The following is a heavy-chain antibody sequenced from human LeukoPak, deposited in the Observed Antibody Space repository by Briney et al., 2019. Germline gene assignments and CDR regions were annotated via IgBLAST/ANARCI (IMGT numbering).Heavy chain of an antibody. D-gene: IGHD6-13*01. V-gene: IGHV3-30-3*01. Sequence: GRSLRLSCAASGFTFSNYAMLWVRQAPGKGLEWVTFISYDGNNPHYADSVKGRFTISRDNSENTLYLQMNSLRAEDTAVYYCAKAGYSSSWGYYYYYYYMDVWGKGTTVTVSS. CDR3: AKAGYSSSWGYYYYYYYMDV. CDR1: GFTFSNYA. CDR2: ISYDGNNP. J-gene: IGHJ6*03.